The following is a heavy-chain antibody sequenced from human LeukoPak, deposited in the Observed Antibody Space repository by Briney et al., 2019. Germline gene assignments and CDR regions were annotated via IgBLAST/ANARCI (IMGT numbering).Heavy chain of an antibody. Sequence: GGSLRLSCAASGFTFSSYWMHWVRQAPGKGLAWVSRIKSDGSSIMYADSVKGRFTISRDNAKSTLYLQMNSLRAEDTAVYYCARDLDFGGYSNFDYWGQGTLVTVSS. V-gene: IGHV3-74*03. CDR3: ARDLDFGGYSNFDY. D-gene: IGHD4-23*01. CDR2: IKSDGSSI. CDR1: GFTFSSYW. J-gene: IGHJ4*02.